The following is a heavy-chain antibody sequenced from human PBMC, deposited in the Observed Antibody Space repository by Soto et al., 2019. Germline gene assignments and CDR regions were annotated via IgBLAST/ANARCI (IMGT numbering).Heavy chain of an antibody. Sequence: SETLSLTCTVSGGPISSYYWSWIRQPPGKGLEWIGYIYYSGSTNYNPSLKSRVTISVDTSKNQFSLKLSSVTAADTAVYYCARDYYDSSGDGAFDIWGQGTMVTVSS. CDR1: GGPISSYY. CDR3: ARDYYDSSGDGAFDI. D-gene: IGHD3-22*01. CDR2: IYYSGST. V-gene: IGHV4-59*01. J-gene: IGHJ3*02.